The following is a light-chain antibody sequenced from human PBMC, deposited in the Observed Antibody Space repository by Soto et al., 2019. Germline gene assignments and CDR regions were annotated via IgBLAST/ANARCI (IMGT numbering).Light chain of an antibody. V-gene: IGKV3-20*01. CDR2: GAS. CDR1: QSVSSSY. J-gene: IGKJ2*01. Sequence: EIVLTQSPGTLSLSPGERATLSCRASQSVSSSYLAWYQQKPGQAPRLVLFGASSRATDIPDRFSGSGSGTGFTLTISRLEPEDFAVYYCQHYGNSPPSYTFGQGTKLEIK. CDR3: QHYGNSPPSYT.